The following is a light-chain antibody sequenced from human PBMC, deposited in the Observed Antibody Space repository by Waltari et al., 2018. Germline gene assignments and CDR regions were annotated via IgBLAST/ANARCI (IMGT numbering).Light chain of an antibody. Sequence: QSALTQPPSASGSPGQSVTISCTGTSRDFGNYNFVSWYQQHPGKPPKVIIYEVTKRSGGAPDRFAGSKSGNTASRTVSGLQAEDEADYYCSSFAGRWVFGGGTKLTVL. CDR1: SRDFGNYNF. CDR2: EVT. V-gene: IGLV2-8*01. CDR3: SSFAGRWV. J-gene: IGLJ3*02.